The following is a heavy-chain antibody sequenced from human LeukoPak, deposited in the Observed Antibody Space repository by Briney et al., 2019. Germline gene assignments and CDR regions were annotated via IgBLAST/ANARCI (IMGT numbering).Heavy chain of an antibody. CDR3: ARGPGQLEYYYDSSGSKDAFDI. CDR1: GYTFTSYY. CDR2: INPSGGST. D-gene: IGHD3-22*01. J-gene: IGHJ3*02. Sequence: ASVKVSCKASGYTFTSYYMHWVRQAPGQGLEWMGIINPSGGSTSYAQKFQGRVTMTRDTSTSTVYMELSSLRSEDTAVYYCARGPGQLEYYYDSSGSKDAFDIWGQGTMVTVSS. V-gene: IGHV1-46*01.